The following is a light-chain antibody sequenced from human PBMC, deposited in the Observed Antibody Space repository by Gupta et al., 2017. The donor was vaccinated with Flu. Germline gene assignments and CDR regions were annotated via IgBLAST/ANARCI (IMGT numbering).Light chain of an antibody. V-gene: IGKV3-20*01. CDR1: QSVRSSY. CDR2: GAS. CDR3: QQYGSSLTT. Sequence: GPLFFSPGGRATLSCRARQSVRSSYLAWYQQKPGQAPRLLIYGASNRATGIPDRFSGSGSGTDFTLTISRLEPEEFAVYYCQQYGSSLTTFGGGTKVEIK. J-gene: IGKJ4*01.